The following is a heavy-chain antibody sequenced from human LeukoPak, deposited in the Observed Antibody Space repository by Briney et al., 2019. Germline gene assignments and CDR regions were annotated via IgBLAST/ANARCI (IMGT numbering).Heavy chain of an antibody. D-gene: IGHD3-10*01. CDR1: GFTFSTYT. CDR2: ISSGSRDI. CDR3: ANNVLLWFGELLPGD. V-gene: IGHV3-21*01. J-gene: IGHJ4*02. Sequence: GGSLRLSCAASGFTFSTYTMNWVRQAPGKGLEWVSSISSGSRDIYYADSVKGRFTISRDNAKNSLYLQMNSLRAEDTAVYYCANNVLLWFGELLPGDWGQGTLVTVSS.